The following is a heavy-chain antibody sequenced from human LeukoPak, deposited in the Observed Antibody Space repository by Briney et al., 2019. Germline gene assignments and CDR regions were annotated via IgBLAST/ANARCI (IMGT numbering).Heavy chain of an antibody. J-gene: IGHJ5*02. Sequence: GGSLRLSCAASGLTFSNAWMNWVRQAPGKGLEWVGRIKSKTDVGTTDYAAPVKGRFTISRDDSKNTLYLQMNSLKIEDTAVYYCTTDRGWTAWFDPWGQEPWSPSPQ. CDR1: GLTFSNAW. CDR3: TTDRGWTAWFDP. CDR2: IKSKTDVGTT. V-gene: IGHV3-15*01. D-gene: IGHD2-15*01.